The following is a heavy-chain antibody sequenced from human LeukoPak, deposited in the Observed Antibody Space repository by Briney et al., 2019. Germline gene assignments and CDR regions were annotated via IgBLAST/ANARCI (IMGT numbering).Heavy chain of an antibody. D-gene: IGHD3-9*01. Sequence: PGGSLRLSCVTSGFTFSNYGMHWVRQLPGKGLEWVSYISYNGSTIYYADSAKGRFTISRDNAKNSLYLQMNSLRAEDTAVYYCAKDHRYFDWLLPLDYWGQGTLVTVSS. J-gene: IGHJ4*02. CDR1: GFTFSNYG. CDR3: AKDHRYFDWLLPLDY. V-gene: IGHV3-48*04. CDR2: ISYNGSTI.